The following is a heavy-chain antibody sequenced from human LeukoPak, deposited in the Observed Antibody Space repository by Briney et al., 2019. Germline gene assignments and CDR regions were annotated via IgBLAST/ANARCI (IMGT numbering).Heavy chain of an antibody. J-gene: IGHJ4*02. V-gene: IGHV3-7*01. CDR3: ARPELPGWSVFFDF. CDR2: IKQDGSEK. D-gene: IGHD2-15*01. CDR1: GFTFSSYW. Sequence: GGSLRLSCAASGFTFSSYWMSWVRQAPGKGLEWVANIKQDGSEKYYADSVKGRFTISRDNAENSLSLQMNSLRAEDTAVYYCARPELPGWSVFFDFWGQGTLVTVSS.